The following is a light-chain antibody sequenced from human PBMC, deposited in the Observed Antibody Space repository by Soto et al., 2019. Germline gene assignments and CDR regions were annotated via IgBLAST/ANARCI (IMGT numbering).Light chain of an antibody. CDR2: SNN. J-gene: IGLJ1*01. CDR1: RSNIGSNT. V-gene: IGLV1-44*01. CDR3: AAWDDSLNGLYV. Sequence: QSVLTQPPSASGTPGQRVTISCFGSRSNIGSNTVNWYQQLPGTAPKLVIYSNNQRPSGVPDRFSGSKSGTSASLAISGLQSEDEADYYCAAWDDSLNGLYVFGTGTKVTVL.